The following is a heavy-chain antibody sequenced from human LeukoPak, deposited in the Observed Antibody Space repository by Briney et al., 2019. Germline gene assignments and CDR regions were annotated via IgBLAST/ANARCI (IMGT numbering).Heavy chain of an antibody. Sequence: GRSLRLSCAASGFTFSSYAMHWVRQAPGKGLEWVAVISYDGSNKYYADSVRGRFTISRDNSKNTLYLQMDSLKTEDTGVYYCARGCGADSWCFDYWGQGTLVTVSS. J-gene: IGHJ4*02. D-gene: IGHD2-21*01. V-gene: IGHV3-30-3*01. CDR3: ARGCGADSWCFDY. CDR1: GFTFSSYA. CDR2: ISYDGSNK.